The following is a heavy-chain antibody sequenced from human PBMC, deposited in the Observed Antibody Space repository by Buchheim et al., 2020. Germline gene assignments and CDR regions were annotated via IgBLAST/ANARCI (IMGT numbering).Heavy chain of an antibody. J-gene: IGHJ4*02. CDR2: ISYDGSNK. CDR1: GFTLSSFG. CDR3: AKDLQY. Sequence: QVQLVESGGGVVQPGRSLRLSCAASGFTLSSFGMHWVRQAPGKGLEWLAVISYDGSNKDYADSVKGRFTISRENSKNTLYLRMNSLGAEDTAVYYCAKDLQYWGQGTL. V-gene: IGHV3-30*18.